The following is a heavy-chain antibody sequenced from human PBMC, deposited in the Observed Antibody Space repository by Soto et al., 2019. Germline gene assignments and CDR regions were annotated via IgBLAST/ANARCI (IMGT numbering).Heavy chain of an antibody. D-gene: IGHD3-16*01. CDR3: ATEETGLFGGAQVS. CDR1: GGSISRSSSY. CDR2: VYYSGST. V-gene: IGHV4-39*01. Sequence: QLQLQESGPGLVKPSETLSLTCTVSGGSISRSSSYWGWIRQPPGKGLEWIGSVYYSGSTFYNPSLESRVTVSIDTSKNQFSLRLNSVTAADTAVYYCATEETGLFGGAQVSWGQGTLVTVSS. J-gene: IGHJ4*02.